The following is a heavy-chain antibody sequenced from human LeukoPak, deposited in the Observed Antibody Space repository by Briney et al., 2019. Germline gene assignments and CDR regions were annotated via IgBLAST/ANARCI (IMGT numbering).Heavy chain of an antibody. CDR2: IYPGDSDT. J-gene: IGHJ6*02. CDR3: ARRGTAAAGKSGFYYYGMDV. CDR1: GYSFTSYW. Sequence: GESLKISCKGSGYSFTSYWIGWVRQMPGKGLEWMGIIYPGDSDTRYSPSFQGQVTISADKSISTAYLQWSSLKASGTAMYYCARRGTAAAGKSGFYYYGMDVWGQGTTVTVSS. V-gene: IGHV5-51*01. D-gene: IGHD6-13*01.